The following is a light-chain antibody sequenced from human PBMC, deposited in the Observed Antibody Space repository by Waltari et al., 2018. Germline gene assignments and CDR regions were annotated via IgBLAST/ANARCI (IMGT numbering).Light chain of an antibody. CDR1: QSVGSS. Sequence: EIVMTQSPATLSLSPGERATISCRASQSVGSSLAWYQQKPGQAPRLLIYGASSRATGIPDRFSGSRSGTEFTLTISSLEPEDVAVYYCQKNDNWPHSFGQGTKVEIK. CDR2: GAS. V-gene: IGKV3D-15*01. CDR3: QKNDNWPHS. J-gene: IGKJ2*03.